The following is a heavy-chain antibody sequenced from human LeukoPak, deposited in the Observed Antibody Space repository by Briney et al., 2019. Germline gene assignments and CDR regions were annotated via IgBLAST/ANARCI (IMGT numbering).Heavy chain of an antibody. CDR3: ARHPSQLLYWFDP. CDR1: AGSISSYY. D-gene: IGHD2-2*01. Sequence: PSETLSLTCTVSAGSISSYYWSWIRQPPGKGLEWIGYIYYSGSTNYNPSLKRRVTISVDTSTTQFSLKLSSVTAAEPAVYYWARHPSQLLYWFDPWGQGTLVTVSS. V-gene: IGHV4-59*08. J-gene: IGHJ5*02. CDR2: IYYSGST.